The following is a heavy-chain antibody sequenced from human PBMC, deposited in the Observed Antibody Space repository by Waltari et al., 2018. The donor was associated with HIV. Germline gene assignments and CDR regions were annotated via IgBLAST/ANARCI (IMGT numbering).Heavy chain of an antibody. D-gene: IGHD3-10*01. CDR1: GYSFTSYD. J-gene: IGHJ4*02. CDR3: ARGRVQVRGAMYYFDY. V-gene: IGHV1-8*01. CDR2: MIPNSGNP. Sequence: QVQLLQSGTEVKKPGASVKVSCEASGYSFTSYDINWVRQATGPGLEWMGWMIPNSGNPGYPQKFQGRVTMTRNTTISTACRELSSLRSEDTAVYYCARGRVQVRGAMYYFDYWGQGTLVTVSS.